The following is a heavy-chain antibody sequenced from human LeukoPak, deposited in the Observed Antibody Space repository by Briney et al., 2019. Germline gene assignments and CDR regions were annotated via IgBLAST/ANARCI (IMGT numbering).Heavy chain of an antibody. CDR1: GYSFTSYW. V-gene: IGHV5-51*01. CDR3: ARQRHRGYYYGSGSPDAFDI. CDR2: IYPGDSDT. Sequence: GESLKISCKGSGYSFTSYWIGWVRQMPGKGLEWMGIIYPGDSDTRYSPSFQGQVTISADKSISTAYLQWSSLKASDTAMYYCARQRHRGYYYGSGSPDAFDIWGQGTMVTVSS. J-gene: IGHJ3*02. D-gene: IGHD3-10*01.